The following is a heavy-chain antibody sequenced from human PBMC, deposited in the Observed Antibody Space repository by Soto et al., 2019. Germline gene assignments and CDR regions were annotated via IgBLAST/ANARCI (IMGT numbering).Heavy chain of an antibody. CDR3: ARGPAEFYYDSSGYQTDY. CDR1: GGSISSGGYY. Sequence: SETLSLTCTVSGGSISSGGYYWSWIRQHPGKGLEWIGYIYYSGSTYYNPSLKSRVTISVDTSKNQFSLKLSSVTAADTAVYYCARGPAEFYYDSSGYQTDYWGQGTLVTVSS. J-gene: IGHJ4*02. CDR2: IYYSGST. V-gene: IGHV4-31*03. D-gene: IGHD3-22*01.